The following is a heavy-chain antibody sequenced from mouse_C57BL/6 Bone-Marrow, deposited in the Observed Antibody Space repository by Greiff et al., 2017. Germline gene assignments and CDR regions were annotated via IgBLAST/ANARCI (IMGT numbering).Heavy chain of an antibody. CDR3: SRGDDPEDY. Sequence: QVQLQQSGAGLVLPGASLKLSCKASGFTFTSYWMHWVKQRPGQGLEWIGEIDPFDSYTNYTQKFKGKSTLTVDKSASTADMQISSLTSEDSAVYYCSRGDDPEDYWGQGTSVTVAS. CDR2: IDPFDSYT. D-gene: IGHD2-13*01. J-gene: IGHJ4*01. CDR1: GFTFTSYW. V-gene: IGHV1-69*01.